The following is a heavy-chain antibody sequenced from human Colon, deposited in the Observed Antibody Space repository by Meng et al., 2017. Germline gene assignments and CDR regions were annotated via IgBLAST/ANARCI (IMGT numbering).Heavy chain of an antibody. D-gene: IGHD6-19*01. V-gene: IGHV4-4*02. CDR2: IYLSGGP. Sequence: LQEPGPGLVEPSGTLAITCAVSGGSNSSSNNWSWVRQPPGKGLEWIGQIYLSGGPSYNPSLESRVTISVDKSKNQLSLRLTSVTAADTAIYYCARHGGWHFDYWGQGTLVTVSS. CDR3: ARHGGWHFDY. J-gene: IGHJ4*02. CDR1: GGSNSSSNN.